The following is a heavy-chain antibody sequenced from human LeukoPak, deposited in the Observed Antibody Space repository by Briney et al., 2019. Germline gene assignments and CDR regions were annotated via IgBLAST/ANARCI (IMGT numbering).Heavy chain of an antibody. CDR2: ISYDGSNK. Sequence: GGSLRLSCAASGFTFSSYAMHWVRQAPGKGLEWVAVISYDGSNKYYADSVKGRFTISRDNSKNTLYLQMNSLRAEDTAVYYCAKKPRGLVLTAKHFDYWGQGTLVTVSS. CDR3: AKKPRGLVLTAKHFDY. D-gene: IGHD1-20*01. V-gene: IGHV3-30*04. J-gene: IGHJ4*02. CDR1: GFTFSSYA.